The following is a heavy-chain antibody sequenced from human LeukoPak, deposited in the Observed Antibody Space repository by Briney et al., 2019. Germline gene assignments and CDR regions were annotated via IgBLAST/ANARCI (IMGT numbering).Heavy chain of an antibody. D-gene: IGHD4-17*01. V-gene: IGHV3-21*01. CDR2: ISSSSSYI. J-gene: IGHJ4*02. CDR1: GFTFSSYS. Sequence: GASLRLSCAASGFTFSSYSMNWVRQAPGKGLEWVSSISSSSSYIYYADSVRGRFTISRDNAKNSLYLQMNSLRAEDTAVYYCARDKTTVTTLDYWGQGTLVTVSS. CDR3: ARDKTTVTTLDY.